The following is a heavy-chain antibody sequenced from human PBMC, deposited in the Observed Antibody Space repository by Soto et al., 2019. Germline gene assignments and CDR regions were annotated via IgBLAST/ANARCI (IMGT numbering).Heavy chain of an antibody. J-gene: IGHJ6*02. CDR3: ARERSNNYYGMDV. CDR1: GGSISSGDYY. V-gene: IGHV4-30-4*01. CDR2: IYYSGST. Sequence: SETLALTCTVSGGSISSGDYYWSWIRQPPGKGLEWIGYIYYSGSTYYNPSLKSRVTISVDTSKNQFSLKLSSVTAADTAVYYCARERSNNYYGMDVWGQGTMVTVSS. D-gene: IGHD7-27*01.